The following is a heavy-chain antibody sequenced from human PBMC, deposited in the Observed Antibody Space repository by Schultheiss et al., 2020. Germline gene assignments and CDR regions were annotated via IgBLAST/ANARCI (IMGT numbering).Heavy chain of an antibody. CDR1: GGSISSYY. J-gene: IGHJ4*02. CDR3: ARDRGVKYYYDSSGLYFDY. V-gene: IGHV4-59*12. Sequence: SETLSLTCTVSGGSISSYYWSWIRQPPGKGLEWIGEIYHSGSTNYNPSLRSRVTISVDKSKNQFSLKLSSVTAADTAVYYCARDRGVKYYYDSSGLYFDYWGQGTLVTVSS. CDR2: IYHSGST. D-gene: IGHD3-22*01.